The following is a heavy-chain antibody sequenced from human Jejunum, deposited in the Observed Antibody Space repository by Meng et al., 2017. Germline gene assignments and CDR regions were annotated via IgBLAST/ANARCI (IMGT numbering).Heavy chain of an antibody. Sequence: QLQGSPHGRGHPSETLALTPLFSGHSVSILPYYCICIRQPPGTGLEWIGYIYYSGSTDHNPSLKSRVTMSVDTSRNQFSLNLSSVTAADTAVYYCARVILYSGSYYFDSWGQGTLVTVSS. J-gene: IGHJ4*02. D-gene: IGHD1-26*01. V-gene: IGHV4-61*01. CDR1: GHSVSILPYY. CDR2: IYYSGST. CDR3: ARVILYSGSYYFDS.